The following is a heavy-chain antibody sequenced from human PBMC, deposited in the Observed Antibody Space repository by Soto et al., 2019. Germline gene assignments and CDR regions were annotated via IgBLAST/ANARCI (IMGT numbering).Heavy chain of an antibody. J-gene: IGHJ3*02. D-gene: IGHD5-12*01. CDR1: GFTFSSYA. V-gene: IGHV3-23*01. Sequence: GGSLRLSCAASGFTFSSYAMSWVRQAPGKGLEWVSAISGSGGSTYYADSVKGRFTISRDISKNTLYLQMNRLSAEDTAVYYCANPDPHSGYDLGLGAFDIWGQGTMVTVSS. CDR2: ISGSGGST. CDR3: ANPDPHSGYDLGLGAFDI.